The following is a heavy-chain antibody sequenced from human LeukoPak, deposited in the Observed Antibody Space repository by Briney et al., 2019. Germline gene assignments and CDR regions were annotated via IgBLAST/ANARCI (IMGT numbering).Heavy chain of an antibody. J-gene: IGHJ4*02. CDR2: INSDGYSI. CDR1: VFTFSGYW. Sequence: GGSLRHSCPSSVFTFSGYWMHWVRQAPGKGLVWVSRINSDGYSITYADSVKGRFTISRDNAKNTLYLQMNSLIAEDTAVYFCTIAGYSSGFGYWGQGTLVTVSS. CDR3: TIAGYSSGFGY. V-gene: IGHV3-74*03. D-gene: IGHD6-19*01.